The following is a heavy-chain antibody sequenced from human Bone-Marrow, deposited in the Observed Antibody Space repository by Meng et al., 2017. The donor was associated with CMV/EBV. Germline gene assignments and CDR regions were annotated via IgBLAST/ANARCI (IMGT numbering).Heavy chain of an antibody. CDR2: INHSGRT. CDR1: GGSFSGYS. V-gene: IGHV4-34*01. J-gene: IGHJ6*02. CDR3: AGNSLGYYYYGMDV. Sequence: VFGGSFSGYSWSWIRQPPGKGLEWLGEINHSGRTNYNPSLKSRVTISVDTSKNQFSLKLSSVTAADTAVYYCAGNSLGYYYYGMDVWGQGTTVTVSS. D-gene: IGHD4-23*01.